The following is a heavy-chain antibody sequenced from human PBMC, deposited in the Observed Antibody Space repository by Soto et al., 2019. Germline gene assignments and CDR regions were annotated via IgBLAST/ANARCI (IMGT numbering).Heavy chain of an antibody. CDR3: AKDIFSYIVATTFDY. J-gene: IGHJ4*02. Sequence: GGSLRLSCAASGFTFDDYAMHWVRQAPGKGLEWVSGISWNSGSIGYADSVKGRFTISRDNAKNSLYLQMNSLRAEDTALYYCAKDIFSYIVATTFDYWGQGTLVTVSS. CDR2: ISWNSGSI. V-gene: IGHV3-9*01. D-gene: IGHD5-12*01. CDR1: GFTFDDYA.